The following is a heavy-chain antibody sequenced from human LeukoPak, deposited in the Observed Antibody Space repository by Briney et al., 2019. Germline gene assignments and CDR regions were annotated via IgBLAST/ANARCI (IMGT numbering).Heavy chain of an antibody. CDR1: GGSISSYY. D-gene: IGHD4-11*01. CDR3: ARQDGRFDSNYVGTFDY. CDR2: VYYRGST. Sequence: SETLSLTCTVSGGSISSYYWNWIRQPPGKGLEWIGSVYYRGSTYYNPSLKSRVTISVDTSKNQFSLRLSSVTAADTAVYYCARQDGRFDSNYVGTFDYWGQGTLVTASS. V-gene: IGHV4-59*05. J-gene: IGHJ4*02.